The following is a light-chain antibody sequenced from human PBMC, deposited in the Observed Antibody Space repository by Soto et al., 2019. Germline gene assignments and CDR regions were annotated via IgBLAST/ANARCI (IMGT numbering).Light chain of an antibody. CDR1: QSVNSRY. J-gene: IGKJ5*01. V-gene: IGKV3-15*01. CDR3: QQYNNWPPIT. CDR2: GAS. Sequence: EIVLTQSPGALSLSPGEGATLSCRASQSVNSRYLAWYQRKPGQAPRLLIYGASTRATGIPARFSGSGSGTEFTLTISSLQSEDFAVYYCQQYNNWPPITFGQGTRLEIK.